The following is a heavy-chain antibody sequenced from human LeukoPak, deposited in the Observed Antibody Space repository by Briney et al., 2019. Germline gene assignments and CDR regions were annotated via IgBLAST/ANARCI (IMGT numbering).Heavy chain of an antibody. CDR1: GFTFNTYA. V-gene: IGHV3-23*01. Sequence: PGGSLRLSCVASGFTFNTYAMSWVRQAPGKGLEWVSSISGSGGTTHYADSVRGRFTISRDNSENTLYLQMNSLRVEDTAVYYCAKESPAFDVWGQGTMVTASS. J-gene: IGHJ3*01. CDR2: ISGSGGTT. CDR3: AKESPAFDV.